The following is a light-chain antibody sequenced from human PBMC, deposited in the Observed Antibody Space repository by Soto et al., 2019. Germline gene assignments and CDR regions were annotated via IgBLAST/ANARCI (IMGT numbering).Light chain of an antibody. J-gene: IGKJ4*01. CDR1: QDITTY. V-gene: IGKV1-9*01. Sequence: DIQLTQSPSFLSASVGDRVTITCRASQDITTYLAWYQQKPGKAPKLLIYGASTLQSGVPSRFSGRGSGTEYTLTVSSLQAEDFATYYCQQLSNYPPTFGGGTKVDIK. CDR2: GAS. CDR3: QQLSNYPPT.